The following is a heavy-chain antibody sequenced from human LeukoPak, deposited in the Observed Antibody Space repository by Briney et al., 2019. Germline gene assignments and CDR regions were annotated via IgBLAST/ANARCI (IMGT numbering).Heavy chain of an antibody. V-gene: IGHV4-59*01. CDR3: ARESYYYTSGSYHPDYYFDY. D-gene: IGHD3-10*01. CDR1: GGSIRSYY. Sequence: PSETLSLTCIVSGGSIRSYYGNWIRQPPGKGLEWIAYIDYSGSTDYNPSLKSRVTISVDTSKNQFSLRLSSVTAADTAVYYCARESYYYTSGSYHPDYYFDYWGQGTLVTVSS. CDR2: IDYSGST. J-gene: IGHJ4*02.